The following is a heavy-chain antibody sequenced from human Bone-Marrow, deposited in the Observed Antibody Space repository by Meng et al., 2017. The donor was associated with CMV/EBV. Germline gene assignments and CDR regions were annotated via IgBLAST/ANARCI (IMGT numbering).Heavy chain of an antibody. CDR2: INPNSGGT. CDR1: GYTFTGYY. V-gene: IGHV1-2*02. CDR3: ARVEWKLLRVFDY. D-gene: IGHD1-26*01. Sequence: ASVKVSCKASGYTFTGYYMHWVRQAPGQGLEWMGWINPNSGGTNYAQKFRGRVTMTRDTSITTAYMEPNGLRSDATAVYYCARVEWKLLRVFDYWGQGTLVTVSS. J-gene: IGHJ4*02.